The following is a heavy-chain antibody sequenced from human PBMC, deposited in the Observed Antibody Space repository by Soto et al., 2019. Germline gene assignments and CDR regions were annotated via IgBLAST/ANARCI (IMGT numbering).Heavy chain of an antibody. J-gene: IGHJ3*02. Sequence: EVQLLESGGGLVQPWGSLRLSCTASGFTFSTYAMTWVRQAPGKGLEWVSAISGGGGPTYYADYVKGRFTISRDNSKNTLYLQMNSLRADDTAVYYCAKVSRFLDSGLIWGQGTLVTVSS. CDR3: AKVSRFLDSGLI. CDR1: GFTFSTYA. CDR2: ISGGGGPT. V-gene: IGHV3-23*01. D-gene: IGHD3-10*01.